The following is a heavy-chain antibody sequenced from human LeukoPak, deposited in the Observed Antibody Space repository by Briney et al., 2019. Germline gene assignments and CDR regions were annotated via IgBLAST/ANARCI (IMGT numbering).Heavy chain of an antibody. CDR2: IYHSGST. CDR3: ARHDYGDLFHWYFDL. J-gene: IGHJ2*01. Sequence: SETLPLTCAVSGYSISSGYYWGWIRQPPGKGLEWIGSIYHSGSTYYNPSLKSRVTISVDTSKNQFSLKLSSVTAADTAVYYCARHDYGDLFHWYFDLWGRGTLVTVSS. CDR1: GYSISSGYY. D-gene: IGHD4-17*01. V-gene: IGHV4-38-2*01.